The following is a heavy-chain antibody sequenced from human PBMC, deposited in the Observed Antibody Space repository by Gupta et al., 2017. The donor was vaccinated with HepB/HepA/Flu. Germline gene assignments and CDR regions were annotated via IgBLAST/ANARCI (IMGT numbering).Heavy chain of an antibody. CDR1: GFSFSTYW. V-gene: IGHV3-74*03. J-gene: IGHJ4*02. D-gene: IGHD3-22*01. Sequence: EVHLVESGGGLVQPGESMRLSCTASGFSFSTYWMHWVRQVPGKGLEWVSRINTDGTNTMYADSVKGRFTISRDNAKNTVFLQVNNLRPEDTAVYYCASIMYYFDSDVPVDYWGQGTLVTVSS. CDR3: ASIMYYFDSDVPVDY. CDR2: INTDGTNT.